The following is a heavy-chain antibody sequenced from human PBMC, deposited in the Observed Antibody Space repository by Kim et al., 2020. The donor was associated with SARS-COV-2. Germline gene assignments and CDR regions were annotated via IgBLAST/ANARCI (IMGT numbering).Heavy chain of an antibody. D-gene: IGHD3-16*01. CDR3: ARGWGAL. CDR2: IKEDGSDK. CDR1: GFPFSNSW. J-gene: IGHJ4*02. V-gene: IGHV3-7*03. Sequence: GGSLRLSCAASGFPFSNSWMTWVRQAPMKGLECVATIKEDGSDKYYVDSVKGRFTISRDNARNSLYLQMNGLGAEDTAIYYCARGWGALWGQGTLVTVSS.